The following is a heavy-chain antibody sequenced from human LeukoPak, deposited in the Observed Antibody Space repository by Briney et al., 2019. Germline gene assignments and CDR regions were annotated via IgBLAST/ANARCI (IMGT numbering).Heavy chain of an antibody. Sequence: PGESLNISCKGSGYSFTSYWIGWGRQMPGKGLEWMGIIYPGDSDIRCSPSFQGQVTISADNSLSTAYLQWSRLNASDPAMYYCARLVVSPGTHYWGQGPLVTVSS. CDR3: ARLVVSPGTHY. CDR1: GYSFTSYW. D-gene: IGHD2-2*01. CDR2: IYPGDSDI. J-gene: IGHJ4*02. V-gene: IGHV5-51*01.